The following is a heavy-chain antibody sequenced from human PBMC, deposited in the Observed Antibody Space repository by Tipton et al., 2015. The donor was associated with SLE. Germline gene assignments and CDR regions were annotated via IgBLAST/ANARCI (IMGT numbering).Heavy chain of an antibody. CDR3: ASDGAAAGVFDY. CDR1: GFTFGDYA. CDR2: IRRKAYGGTT. J-gene: IGHJ4*02. V-gene: IGHV3-49*04. D-gene: IGHD6-25*01. Sequence: RSLRLSCTASGFTFGDYAMSWVRQAPGKGLEWVGFIRRKAYGGTTEYAASVKGGFTISRDDSKSIAYLQMNRMKTEDTAVYYCASDGAAAGVFDYWGPEPLVAFSS.